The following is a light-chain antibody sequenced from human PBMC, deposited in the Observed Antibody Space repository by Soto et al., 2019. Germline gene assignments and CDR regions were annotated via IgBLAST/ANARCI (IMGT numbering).Light chain of an antibody. J-gene: IGKJ1*01. CDR1: QRVSSSY. V-gene: IGKV3-20*01. CDR3: PQYCSSPTT. Sequence: LTQSRRTLSFPPGARAPLSWRASQRVSSSYLAWYQQKPGQAPRLLIYGASNRATGIPDRFSGSGSGTDFTLTISRLEPDDFAVYYCPQYCSSPTTFGQGTKADLK. CDR2: GAS.